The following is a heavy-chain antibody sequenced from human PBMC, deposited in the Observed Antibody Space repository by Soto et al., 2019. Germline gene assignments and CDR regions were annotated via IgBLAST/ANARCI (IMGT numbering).Heavy chain of an antibody. Sequence: GGSLRLSCAASGFTFSSYAMSWVRQAPGKGLEWVSAISGSGGSTYYADSVKGRFTISRDNSKNTLYLQMNSLRAEDTAVYYCAKAGSNIYCSGGSCYSGRSSAEYFQHWGQGTLVTVSS. CDR3: AKAGSNIYCSGGSCYSGRSSAEYFQH. CDR1: GFTFSSYA. CDR2: ISGSGGST. D-gene: IGHD2-15*01. V-gene: IGHV3-23*01. J-gene: IGHJ1*01.